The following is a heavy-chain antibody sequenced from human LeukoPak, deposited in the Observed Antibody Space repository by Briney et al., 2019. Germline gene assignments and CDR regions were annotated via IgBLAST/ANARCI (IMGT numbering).Heavy chain of an antibody. Sequence: PGGSLRLSCAASGFNISDFWMTWVRQAPGKGLEWVSSISSSSKYIYYADSVKGRFTISRDNAKNSLYLQMSSLRAEDTAVYYCAREPFWSGYYSNLHFDYWGQGTLVTVSS. CDR1: GFNISDFW. CDR3: AREPFWSGYYSNLHFDY. CDR2: ISSSSKYI. D-gene: IGHD3-3*01. J-gene: IGHJ4*02. V-gene: IGHV3-21*01.